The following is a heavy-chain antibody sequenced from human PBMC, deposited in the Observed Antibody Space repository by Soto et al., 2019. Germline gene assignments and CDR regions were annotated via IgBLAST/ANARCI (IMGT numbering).Heavy chain of an antibody. CDR3: ARGDVLRYFDSNWFDP. J-gene: IGHJ5*02. D-gene: IGHD3-9*01. CDR1: GGSISSGGYS. Sequence: PSETLSLTCAVSGGSISSGGYSWSWIRQPPGKGLEWIGYIYHSGSTYYNPSLKSRVTISVDRSKNQFSLKLSSVTAADTAVYYCARGDVLRYFDSNWFDPWGQGTLVTVSS. V-gene: IGHV4-30-2*01. CDR2: IYHSGST.